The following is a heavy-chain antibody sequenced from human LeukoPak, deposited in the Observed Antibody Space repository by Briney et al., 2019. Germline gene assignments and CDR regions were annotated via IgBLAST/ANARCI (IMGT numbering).Heavy chain of an antibody. Sequence: ASVKVSCKASGYTFTNYGVSWVRQDPGQGLEWMGWIIAYTGNTNYAQKLQGRVTMTTDTSTSTAYLELMSLRSDDTAVYYCARSGVGYFYDSSGYYPLDYWGPGTLVTVS. CDR3: ARSGVGYFYDSSGYYPLDY. CDR2: IIAYTGNT. J-gene: IGHJ4*02. CDR1: GYTFTNYG. V-gene: IGHV1-18*01. D-gene: IGHD3-22*01.